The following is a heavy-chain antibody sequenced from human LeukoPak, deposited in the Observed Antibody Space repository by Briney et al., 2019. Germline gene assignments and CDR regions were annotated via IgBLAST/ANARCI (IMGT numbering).Heavy chain of an antibody. D-gene: IGHD3-10*01. Sequence: GGTLRLSCAASGFTFSSYGMSWVRQAPGKGLEWVSAISGSGGSTYYADSVKGRFTISRDNSENALYLQMNSLRAEDTAVYYCAKDHGRDYYGSGRYDYWGQGTLVTVSS. CDR2: ISGSGGST. CDR1: GFTFSSYG. V-gene: IGHV3-23*01. CDR3: AKDHGRDYYGSGRYDY. J-gene: IGHJ4*02.